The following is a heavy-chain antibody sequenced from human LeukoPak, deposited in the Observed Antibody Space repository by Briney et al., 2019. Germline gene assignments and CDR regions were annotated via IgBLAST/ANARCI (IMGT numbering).Heavy chain of an antibody. CDR3: ARHPIAVTGTGRY. Sequence: GGSLRLSCAAAGFTFSNYSMNWVRQAPGKGLGWVSSISSRSSYIYYANSVKGRFTISRDNAKNAVYLQMNSLRAEDTAMYYCARHPIAVTGTGRYWGQGTLVTVSS. D-gene: IGHD6-19*01. V-gene: IGHV3-21*01. CDR2: ISSRSSYI. CDR1: GFTFSNYS. J-gene: IGHJ4*02.